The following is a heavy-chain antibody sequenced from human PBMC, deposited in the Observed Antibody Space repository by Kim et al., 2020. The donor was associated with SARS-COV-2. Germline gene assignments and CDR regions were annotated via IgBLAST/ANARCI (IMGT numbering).Heavy chain of an antibody. J-gene: IGHJ6*02. D-gene: IGHD5-12*01. CDR3: ARGGYNPSGMDV. CDR2: IYYSGSP. Sequence: SETLSLTCTVSGCSISGNTYYWAWIRQSPGKGLEWVGHIYYSGSPSYNPSLKGRVTISVDTSKNQFSLKLNSVTAADTAVYYCARGGYNPSGMDVWGQGTAVTVSS. CDR1: GCSISGNTYY. V-gene: IGHV4-61*05.